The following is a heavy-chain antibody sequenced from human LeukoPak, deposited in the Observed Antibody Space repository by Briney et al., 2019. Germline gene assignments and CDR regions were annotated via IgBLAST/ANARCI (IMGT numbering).Heavy chain of an antibody. CDR1: GFTFDDYA. V-gene: IGHV3-49*04. D-gene: IGHD2-2*01. J-gene: IGHJ6*03. CDR2: IGSKAYGGTP. CDR3: TRAQVVSAAQIYYYYYMDV. Sequence: PGGSLRLSCTASGFTFDDYAMNWVRQAPGKGLEWVGFIGSKAYGGTPEYAASVKGRFTISTDDSKSIAYLQMNSLKTEDTAVYYGTRAQVVSAAQIYYYYYMDVWGKGTTVTVSS.